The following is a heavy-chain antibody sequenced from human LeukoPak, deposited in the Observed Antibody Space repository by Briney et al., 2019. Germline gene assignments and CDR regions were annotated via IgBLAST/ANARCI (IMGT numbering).Heavy chain of an antibody. CDR3: ARLSRYYGDYLDY. J-gene: IGHJ4*02. CDR2: IYYSGST. V-gene: IGHV4-39*01. CDR1: GGSISSSSYY. Sequence: PSETLSLTCTVSGGSISSSSYYWGWIRQPPGKGLEWIGSIYYSGSTYYNPSLKGRVTISVDTSKNQFSLKLSSVTAADTAVYYCARLSRYYGDYLDYWGQGTLVTVSS. D-gene: IGHD4-17*01.